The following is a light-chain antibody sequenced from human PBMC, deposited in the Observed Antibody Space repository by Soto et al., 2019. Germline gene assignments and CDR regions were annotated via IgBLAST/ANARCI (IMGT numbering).Light chain of an antibody. Sequence: QSALTQPPSASGSPGQSVTVSCTGTSSDLGGYDYVSWYQHHPGKAPKLIIYEVSERPSGVPDRFSGSKSGNTASLTVSGLQLEDEADYYCSSYGGNNNYVFGTGTKLTVL. CDR1: SSDLGGYDY. J-gene: IGLJ1*01. CDR3: SSYGGNNNYV. CDR2: EVS. V-gene: IGLV2-8*01.